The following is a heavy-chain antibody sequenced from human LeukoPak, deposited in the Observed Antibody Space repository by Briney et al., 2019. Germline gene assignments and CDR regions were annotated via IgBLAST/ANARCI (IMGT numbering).Heavy chain of an antibody. J-gene: IGHJ4*02. V-gene: IGHV3-9*01. CDR2: ISWNSGSI. CDR1: GFTFDDYA. CDR3: AKVPDYGDYSNYFDY. D-gene: IGHD4-17*01. Sequence: GGSLRLSCAASGFTFDDYAMHWVRQAPGKGLEWVLGISWNSGSIGYADSVKGRFTISRDNAKNSLYLQMSSLRAEDTALYYYAKVPDYGDYSNYFDYWGQGTLVTVSS.